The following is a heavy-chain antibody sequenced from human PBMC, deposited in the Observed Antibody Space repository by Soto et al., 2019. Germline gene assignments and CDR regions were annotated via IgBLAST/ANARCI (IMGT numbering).Heavy chain of an antibody. J-gene: IGHJ5*02. CDR2: INHSGST. CDR1: GGSFSGYY. Sequence: SETLSLTCAVYGGSFSGYYWSWIRQPPGKGLEWIGEINHSGSTNYNPSLKSRVTISVDTSKNQFSLKLSSVTAADTAVYYCARGARRTLGYCSSTSCHQPRKPNWFDPWGQGTLVTVSS. V-gene: IGHV4-34*01. D-gene: IGHD2-2*01. CDR3: ARGARRTLGYCSSTSCHQPRKPNWFDP.